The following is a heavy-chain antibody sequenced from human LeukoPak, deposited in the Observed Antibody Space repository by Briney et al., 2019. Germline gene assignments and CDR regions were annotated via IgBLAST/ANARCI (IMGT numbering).Heavy chain of an antibody. CDR1: GYTFTGYY. CDR2: INPNSGGT. J-gene: IGHJ6*02. V-gene: IGHV1-2*02. CDR3: ASPTNSYGYYYYYGMDV. D-gene: IGHD5-18*01. Sequence: ASVKVSCKASGYTFTGYYMHWVRQAPGQGLEWMGWINPNSGGTNYAQKFQGRVTITRDTSISTAYMELSRLRSDDTAVYYCASPTNSYGYYYYYGMDVWGQGTTVTVSS.